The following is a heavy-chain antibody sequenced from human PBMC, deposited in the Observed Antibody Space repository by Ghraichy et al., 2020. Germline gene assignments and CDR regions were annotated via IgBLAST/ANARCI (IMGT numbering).Heavy chain of an antibody. D-gene: IGHD2-2*01. V-gene: IGHV3-7*01. CDR2: IKQDGSEK. Sequence: SCAASGFTFSSYWMSWVRQAPGKGLEWVANIKQDGSEKYYVDSVKGRFTISRDNAKNSLYLQMNSLRAEDTAVYYCARAGEYQLLGWFDPWGQGTLVTVSS. J-gene: IGHJ5*02. CDR1: GFTFSSYW. CDR3: ARAGEYQLLGWFDP.